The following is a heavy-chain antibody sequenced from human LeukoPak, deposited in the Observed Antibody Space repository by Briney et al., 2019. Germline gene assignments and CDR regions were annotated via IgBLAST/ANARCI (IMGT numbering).Heavy chain of an antibody. CDR2: INGGNGNT. J-gene: IGHJ1*01. CDR1: GYTFTSYG. V-gene: IGHV1-3*01. CDR3: ARVPLHDDSGHYYPH. D-gene: IGHD3-22*01. Sequence: ASVKVSCTTSGYTFTSYGMHWVRQAPGQSLEWMGWINGGNGNTKYSEKFQGRVTIIRGTSASTAYMELSSLRSEDTAVYYCARVPLHDDSGHYYPHWGQGTLVTVSS.